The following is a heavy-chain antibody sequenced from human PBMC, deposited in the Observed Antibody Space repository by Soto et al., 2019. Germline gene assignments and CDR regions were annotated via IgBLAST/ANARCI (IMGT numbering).Heavy chain of an antibody. V-gene: IGHV4-61*01. D-gene: IGHD3-3*01. CDR3: ARDFAYFDS. J-gene: IGHJ4*02. CDR1: GGPFKSGSHS. Sequence: PSETLSLTCTVSGGPFKSGSHSWSWIRQPPGKGLEWIGYVYHTGRTSYNPSLKSRVSISMDTSKNQFSLDLDSVTAADTAVYFCARDFAYFDSWGQGTLVTVSS. CDR2: VYHTGRT.